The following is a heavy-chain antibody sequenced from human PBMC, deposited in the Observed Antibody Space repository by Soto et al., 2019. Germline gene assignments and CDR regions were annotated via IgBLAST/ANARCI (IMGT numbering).Heavy chain of an antibody. CDR1: GYTFTSYG. Sequence: ASVKVSCKASGYTFTSYGIHWVRQAPGQRLEWTGWINAGNGNTKYSEKFQGRVTITRDTSASTAYLELSSLRSEDTAVYYCARAPNDSGAYYHHYYYGMDVWGQGTTITGSS. V-gene: IGHV1-3*01. D-gene: IGHD3-22*01. CDR2: INAGNGNT. J-gene: IGHJ6*02. CDR3: ARAPNDSGAYYHHYYYGMDV.